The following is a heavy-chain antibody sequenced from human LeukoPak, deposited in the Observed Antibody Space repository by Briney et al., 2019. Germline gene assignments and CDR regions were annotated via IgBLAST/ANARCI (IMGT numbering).Heavy chain of an antibody. Sequence: SETLSLTCTLSGGSFSSYYWSWIRQPPGKGLEWIGYIYYSGSTNYNPSLKSRVIISVDTSKNQFSLKLSSVTAADTAVYYCARGGYYDSSGYYYAYYYYYMDVWGKGTTVTVSS. V-gene: IGHV4-59*01. CDR2: IYYSGST. CDR1: GGSFSSYY. D-gene: IGHD3-22*01. J-gene: IGHJ6*03. CDR3: ARGGYYDSSGYYYAYYYYYMDV.